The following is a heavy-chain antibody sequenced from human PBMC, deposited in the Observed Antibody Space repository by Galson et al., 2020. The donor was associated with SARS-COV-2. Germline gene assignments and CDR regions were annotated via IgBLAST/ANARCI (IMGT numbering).Heavy chain of an antibody. CDR3: ARDGAGRVYDSSGYYYTDY. D-gene: IGHD3-22*01. Sequence: GESLKISCAASGFTFSSYAMHWVRQAPGKGLEWVAVISYDGSNKYYADSVKGRFTISRDNSKNTLYLQMNSLRAEDTAVYYCARDGAGRVYDSSGYYYTDYWGQGTLVTVSS. J-gene: IGHJ4*02. CDR2: ISYDGSNK. V-gene: IGHV3-30-3*01. CDR1: GFTFSSYA.